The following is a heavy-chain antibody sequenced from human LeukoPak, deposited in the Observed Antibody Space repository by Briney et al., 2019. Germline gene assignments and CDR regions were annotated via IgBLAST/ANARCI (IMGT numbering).Heavy chain of an antibody. CDR2: IKQDGSEK. CDR3: ARDPRGGWYSS. D-gene: IGHD6-19*01. Sequence: GGSLRLSCAASGFTFSSSWMSWVRQAPGKGLEWVANIKQDGSEKYYVDSVKGRFTISRDNAKNSLYLQMNSLRAEDTAVYYCARDPRGGWYSSWGQGTLVTVSS. J-gene: IGHJ4*02. V-gene: IGHV3-7*01. CDR1: GFTFSSSW.